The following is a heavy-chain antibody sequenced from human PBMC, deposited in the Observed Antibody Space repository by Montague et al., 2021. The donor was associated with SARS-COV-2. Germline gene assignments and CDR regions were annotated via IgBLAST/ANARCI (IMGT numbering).Heavy chain of an antibody. CDR3: ARQLPSYCSTNKCYPYYFDV. V-gene: IGHV4-39*01. CDR1: GGSIIGPVYY. D-gene: IGHD2-2*01. J-gene: IGHJ4*02. CDR2: ISYAGRT. Sequence: SETLSLTCTVAGGSIIGPVYYWSGIRQSPGKGSAWIGSISYAGRTYYNPSLRSRVSFSLDTSKNHFSLSLNSVTAADTAVYFCARQLPSYCSTNKCYPYYFDVWGQGALVTVSS.